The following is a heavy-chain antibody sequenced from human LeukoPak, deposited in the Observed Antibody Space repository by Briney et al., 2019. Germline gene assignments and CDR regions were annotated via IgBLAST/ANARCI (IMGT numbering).Heavy chain of an antibody. D-gene: IGHD3-22*01. CDR2: IHHSGTT. Sequence: SETLSLTCSVSGGSFSRYYWSWIRQPPGKGLEWIGCIHHSGTTDYNPSLKSRATTSVDTSKNQFSLKLRSVTAADTAVYYCARRGYYYDRSGYYYFDYWGQGILVTVSS. CDR3: ARRGYYYDRSGYYYFDY. J-gene: IGHJ4*02. CDR1: GGSFSRYY. V-gene: IGHV4-59*08.